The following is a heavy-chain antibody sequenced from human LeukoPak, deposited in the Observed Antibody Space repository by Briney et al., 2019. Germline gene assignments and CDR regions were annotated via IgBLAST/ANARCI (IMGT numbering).Heavy chain of an antibody. CDR2: ISYDGSTK. J-gene: IGHJ4*02. CDR3: AKLNSGMVRGAPWYFDY. CDR1: GFSFSSYA. V-gene: IGHV3-30*04. Sequence: GGSLRLSCAASGFSFSSYAMHWVRQAPGKGLEWVAVISYDGSTKDYADSVKGRFTMSRDNSKNTLYLQMNSLRAEDTAVYYCAKLNSGMVRGAPWYFDYWGQGTLVTVSS. D-gene: IGHD3-10*01.